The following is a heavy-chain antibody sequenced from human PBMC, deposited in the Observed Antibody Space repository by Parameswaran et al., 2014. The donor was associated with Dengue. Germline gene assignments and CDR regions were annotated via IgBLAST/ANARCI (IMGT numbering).Heavy chain of an antibody. Sequence: WIRQPPGKGLEWIGSIYYSGSTYYNPSLKSRVTISVDTSKNQFSLKLSSVTAADTAVYYCARQPLVVVPAAIVDYYYYMDVWGKGTTVTVSS. D-gene: IGHD2-2*01. CDR3: ARQPLVVVPAAIVDYYYYMDV. CDR2: IYYSGST. V-gene: IGHV4-39*01. J-gene: IGHJ6*03.